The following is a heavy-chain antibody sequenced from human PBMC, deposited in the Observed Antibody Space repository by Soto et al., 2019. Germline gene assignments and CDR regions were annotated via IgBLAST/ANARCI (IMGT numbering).Heavy chain of an antibody. V-gene: IGHV3-53*01. CDR1: GLTVSQNY. J-gene: IGHJ6*02. CDR2: LYAEGST. CDR3: VRPRPSGENYGMDV. D-gene: IGHD1-26*01. Sequence: VQLVESGGGLIQPGGSLRLSCVASGLTVSQNYMAWVRQAPEMGPQWVSVLYAEGSTYYTESVKGRFTISRDPSTNTLFLQMDGLRAEDTAVYYCVRPRPSGENYGMDVWDQGTTLTVSS.